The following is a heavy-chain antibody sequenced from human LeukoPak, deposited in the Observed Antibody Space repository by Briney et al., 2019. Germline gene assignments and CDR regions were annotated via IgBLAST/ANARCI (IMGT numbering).Heavy chain of an antibody. J-gene: IGHJ4*02. CDR1: GYTFTGYY. CDR3: ATNPCD. V-gene: IGHV1-24*01. CDR2: FDPEDGET. Sequence: GASVKVSCKASGYTFTGYYMHWVRQAPGQGLEWMGGFDPEDGETIYAQKFQGRVTMTEDTSTDTAYMELSSLRSEDTAVYYCATNPCDWGQETLVTVSS.